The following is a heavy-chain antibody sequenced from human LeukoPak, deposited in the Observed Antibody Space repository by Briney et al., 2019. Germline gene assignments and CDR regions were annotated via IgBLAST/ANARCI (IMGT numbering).Heavy chain of an antibody. V-gene: IGHV3-23*01. J-gene: IGHJ4*02. Sequence: GGSLRLSCAASGFTFSSYATSWVRQAPGKGLEWVSGISGSGGSTYYADSVKGRFTISRDNSKNTLYLQMNSLRAEDTAVYHCAKDQYSSGWYRFDYWGQGTLVTVSS. CDR2: ISGSGGST. CDR1: GFTFSSYA. D-gene: IGHD6-19*01. CDR3: AKDQYSSGWYRFDY.